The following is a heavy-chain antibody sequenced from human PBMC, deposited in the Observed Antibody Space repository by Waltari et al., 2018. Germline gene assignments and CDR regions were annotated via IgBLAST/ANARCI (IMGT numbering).Heavy chain of an antibody. CDR2: IYYSGST. D-gene: IGHD4-17*01. V-gene: IGHV4-39*07. CDR1: GGSISSSSYY. J-gene: IGHJ4*02. CDR3: ARVYGDGDFDY. Sequence: QLQLQESGPGLVKPSETLSLTCTVSGGSISSSSYYWGWIRQPPGKGLEWIGSIYYSGSTYYNPSLKSRVTISVDTSKNQFSLKLSSVTAADTAVYYCARVYGDGDFDYWGQGTLVTVSS.